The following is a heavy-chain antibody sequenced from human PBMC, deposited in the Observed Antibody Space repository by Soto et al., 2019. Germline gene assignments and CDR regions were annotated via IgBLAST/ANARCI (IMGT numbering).Heavy chain of an antibody. CDR2: ISWNSGSI. CDR1: GFTFDDYA. V-gene: IGHV3-9*01. CDR3: AKDTLAAAGYYYYGMDV. D-gene: IGHD6-13*01. J-gene: IGHJ6*02. Sequence: GGSLRLSCAASGFTFDDYAMHWVRQAPGKGLEWVSGISWNSGSIGYADSVKGRFTISRDNAKNSLYLQMNSLRAEDTALYDCAKDTLAAAGYYYYGMDVWGQGTTVTVSS.